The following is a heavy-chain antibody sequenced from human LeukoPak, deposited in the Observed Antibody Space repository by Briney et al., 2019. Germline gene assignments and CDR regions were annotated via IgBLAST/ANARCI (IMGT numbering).Heavy chain of an antibody. D-gene: IGHD1-26*01. J-gene: IGHJ4*02. CDR3: ARNGGSYPFFDY. Sequence: GGSLRLSCSASGFTFGIYEMTWVRQAPGKGLEWISYISNSGSAIYYADSMKGRFTISTDNTKNSLYLEMNSLRGEDTAVYYCARNGGSYPFFDYWGQGALVTVSS. CDR2: ISNSGSAI. CDR1: GFTFGIYE. V-gene: IGHV3-48*03.